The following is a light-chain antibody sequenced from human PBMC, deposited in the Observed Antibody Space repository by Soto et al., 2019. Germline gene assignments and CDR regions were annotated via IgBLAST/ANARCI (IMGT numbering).Light chain of an antibody. CDR2: EVS. Sequence: QSALTQPASVSGSPGQSITISCTGTSSDVGGYNYVSWYQQHPGKAPKLMIYEVSNRPSGVSNRFSGSKSGNTAALTICGLQAEDEADYYCGSYTISSPNVFGSGTKLTVL. CDR1: SSDVGGYNY. CDR3: GSYTISSPNV. V-gene: IGLV2-14*01. J-gene: IGLJ1*01.